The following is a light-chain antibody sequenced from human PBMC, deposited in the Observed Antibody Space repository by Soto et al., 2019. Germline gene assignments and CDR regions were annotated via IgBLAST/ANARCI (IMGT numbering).Light chain of an antibody. CDR3: QQYNNWPPYT. Sequence: EIVMTQSPATLSVSPGERATLSCRASQSVSSNLAWYQQKPGQAPRLLIYGAPTRATDIPDRFSGSGSGTEFTLTISSLQSEDFAVYYCQQYNNWPPYTFGQGTKLEIK. CDR1: QSVSSN. V-gene: IGKV3-15*01. J-gene: IGKJ2*01. CDR2: GAP.